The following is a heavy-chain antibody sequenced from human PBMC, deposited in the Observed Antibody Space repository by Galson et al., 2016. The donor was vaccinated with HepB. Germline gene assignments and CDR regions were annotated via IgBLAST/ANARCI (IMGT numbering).Heavy chain of an antibody. J-gene: IGHJ3*02. CDR3: AKAIRGGLSAFDM. CDR1: GGSFSSSY. CDR2: VYHSGST. D-gene: IGHD3-10*01. Sequence: SETLSLTCTVSGGSFSSSYWSWIRQPPGKPLEWIGYVYHSGSTEYNPSLKSRVTRSVDTSKSQFSLRVTSVTAADTAVYYCAKAIRGGLSAFDMWGQGTVVTVSS. V-gene: IGHV4-59*03.